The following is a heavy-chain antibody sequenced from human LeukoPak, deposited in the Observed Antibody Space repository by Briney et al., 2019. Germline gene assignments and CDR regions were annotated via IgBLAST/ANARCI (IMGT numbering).Heavy chain of an antibody. CDR3: ARISELMTTVTYFDY. Sequence: SETLSLTCAVYGGAFSGYYWSWIRQPPGKGLEWIGEINHSGSTNYNPSLKSRVTISVDTSKNQFSLKLSSVTAADTAMYYCARISELMTTVTYFDYWGQGTLVTVSS. V-gene: IGHV4-34*01. D-gene: IGHD4-17*01. CDR2: INHSGST. J-gene: IGHJ4*02. CDR1: GGAFSGYY.